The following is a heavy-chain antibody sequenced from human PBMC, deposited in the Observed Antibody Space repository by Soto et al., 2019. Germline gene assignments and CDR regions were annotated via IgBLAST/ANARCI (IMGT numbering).Heavy chain of an antibody. CDR2: ISYDGSNK. CDR3: AKDLGIAAAGNSNWFDT. Sequence: QVQLVESGGGVVQPGRSLRLSCAASGFTFSSYGMHWVRQAPGKGLEWVAVISYDGSNKYYADSVKGRFTISRDNSKNTLYLQMNSLRAEDTAVYYCAKDLGIAAAGNSNWFDTWGQGTLVTVSS. CDR1: GFTFSSYG. J-gene: IGHJ5*02. V-gene: IGHV3-30*18. D-gene: IGHD6-13*01.